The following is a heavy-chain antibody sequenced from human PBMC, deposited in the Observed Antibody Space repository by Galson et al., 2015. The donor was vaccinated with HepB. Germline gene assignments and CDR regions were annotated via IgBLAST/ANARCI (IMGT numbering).Heavy chain of an antibody. D-gene: IGHD2-8*02. Sequence: SVKVSCKASGYTFTSYAMNWVRQAPGQGLEWMGWINTNTGNPTYAQGFTGRFVFSLDTSVSTAYLQISSLKAEDTAVYYCARRGLLGVAYYFDYWGQGTLVTVSS. CDR1: GYTFTSYA. CDR3: ARRGLLGVAYYFDY. CDR2: INTNTGNP. V-gene: IGHV7-4-1*02. J-gene: IGHJ4*02.